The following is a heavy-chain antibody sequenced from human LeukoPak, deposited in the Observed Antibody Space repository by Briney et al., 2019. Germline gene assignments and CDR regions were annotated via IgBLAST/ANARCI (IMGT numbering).Heavy chain of an antibody. D-gene: IGHD3-16*01. CDR2: FYNSGRS. Sequence: PSETLSLTCTVSDDSISDYYRGWIRQPPGKGLEWIGYFYNSGRSTFNPSLKSRVTISADTSKNHFSLKLNSVTTADTAVYYCTRGAGWLIDYWGQGILVTVSS. V-gene: IGHV4-59*01. CDR3: TRGAGWLIDY. CDR1: DDSISDYY. J-gene: IGHJ4*02.